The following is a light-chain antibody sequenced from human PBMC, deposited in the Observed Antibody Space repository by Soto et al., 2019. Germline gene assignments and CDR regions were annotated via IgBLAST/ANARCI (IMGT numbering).Light chain of an antibody. Sequence: DIQMTQSPSTLSATVGDRVTIACRASQSISGWLAWYQQKPGKAPKLLIYQASSLESAVPSRFSGSASGTEVPLTISNLQPDDFATYYCQQYNSYPWTFGQGTKVEIK. CDR2: QAS. V-gene: IGKV1-5*03. CDR3: QQYNSYPWT. CDR1: QSISGW. J-gene: IGKJ1*01.